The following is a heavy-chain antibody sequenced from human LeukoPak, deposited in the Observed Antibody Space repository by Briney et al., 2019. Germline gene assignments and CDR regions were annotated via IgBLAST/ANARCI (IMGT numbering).Heavy chain of an antibody. CDR2: IYPGDSAT. CDR3: ARHFQYGDYYFDY. J-gene: IGHJ4*02. V-gene: IGHV5-51*01. D-gene: IGHD4-17*01. CDR1: GYSFPSYW. Sequence: GESLKISCKGSGYSFPSYWIGWVRQMPGKGLEWMAIIYPGDSATTYNPSFQGQVTISADKSISTAYLQWSGLKASDTAMYYCARHFQYGDYYFDYWGQGTLVTVSS.